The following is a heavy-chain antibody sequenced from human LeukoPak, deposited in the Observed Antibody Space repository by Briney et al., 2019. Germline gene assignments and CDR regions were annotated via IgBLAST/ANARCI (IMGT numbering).Heavy chain of an antibody. D-gene: IGHD3-10*01. CDR2: IYRSGST. Sequence: PSETLSLTCTVSGYSISSGHYWGWIRQAPGKGLEWIGSIYRSGSTYYNPSLKSRVTISVDMSKNQFSLKLNSLTAADTAVYYCARAEDYYGSGSSYFDYWGQGTLVTVSS. J-gene: IGHJ4*02. CDR3: ARAEDYYGSGSSYFDY. V-gene: IGHV4-38-2*02. CDR1: GYSISSGHY.